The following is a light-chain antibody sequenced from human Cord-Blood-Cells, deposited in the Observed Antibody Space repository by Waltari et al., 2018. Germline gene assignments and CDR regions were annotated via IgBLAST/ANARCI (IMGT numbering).Light chain of an antibody. CDR2: AAS. V-gene: IGKV1-39*01. CDR1: QSISSY. J-gene: IGKJ2*01. Sequence: DIQMRQSPSSLSASGGDRVTITCRASQSISSYLNWYQQKPGKAPKLLIYAASSLQSGVPSRFSGSGSGTDFTLTISSLQPEDFATYYCQQSYSTPYTFGQGTKLEIK. CDR3: QQSYSTPYT.